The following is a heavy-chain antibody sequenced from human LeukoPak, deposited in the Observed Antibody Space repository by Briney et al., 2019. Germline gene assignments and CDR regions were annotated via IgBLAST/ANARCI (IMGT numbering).Heavy chain of an antibody. V-gene: IGHV3-11*06. D-gene: IGHD2-2*01. CDR1: GFTFSDSY. Sequence: GGSLRLSCAASGFTFSDSYMTWIRQAPGKGLELLSYISGSSSDVNYIDSVRGRFTISRDNARNSLYLQMNSLGAADTAMYYCARGYCNSVSCSGGLFDYWGQGTLVTVSS. CDR3: ARGYCNSVSCSGGLFDY. J-gene: IGHJ4*02. CDR2: ISGSSSDV.